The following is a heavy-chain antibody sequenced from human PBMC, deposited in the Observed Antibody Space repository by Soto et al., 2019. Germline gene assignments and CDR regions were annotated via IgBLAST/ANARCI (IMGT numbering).Heavy chain of an antibody. V-gene: IGHV3-48*02. CDR3: ARDKDFAFDI. CDR1: GFTFSSYS. Sequence: SLRLSCAASGFTFSSYSMNWVRQAPGRGLEWISYIAGSGTNIHYADSVKGRFTISRDNAKNSLYLQMNSLRDEDTAFYYCARDKDFAFDIWGQGTLVTVSS. J-gene: IGHJ3*02. CDR2: IAGSGTNI.